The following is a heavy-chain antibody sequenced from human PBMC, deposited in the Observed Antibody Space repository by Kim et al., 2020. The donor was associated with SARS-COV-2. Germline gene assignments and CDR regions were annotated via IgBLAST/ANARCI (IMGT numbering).Heavy chain of an antibody. Sequence: SETLSLTCTVSGGSIGSYYWSWIRQPPGKGLEWIGYIYYSGSTNYNPSLKSRVTISRDTSKKQFTLKVSSVTAADTAVYYCAREVGTHFDYWGQGTLVTV. CDR3: AREVGTHFDY. CDR2: IYYSGST. CDR1: GGSIGSYY. J-gene: IGHJ4*02. V-gene: IGHV4-59*13.